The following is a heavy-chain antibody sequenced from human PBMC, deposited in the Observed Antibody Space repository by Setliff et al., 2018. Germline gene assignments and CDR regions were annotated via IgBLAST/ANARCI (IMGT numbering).Heavy chain of an antibody. Sequence: SETLSLTCTVSGGSISSGTFYWTWLRQPAGKGLEWIGHIYSSGNINYNPSLVSRVTISIDTSKSQFSLRLSSVTAADTAVYYCARQRRIWNDLDYFDYWGQGTQVTVSS. CDR1: GGSISSGTFY. CDR3: ARQRRIWNDLDYFDY. J-gene: IGHJ4*02. V-gene: IGHV4-61*09. CDR2: IYSSGNI. D-gene: IGHD1-1*01.